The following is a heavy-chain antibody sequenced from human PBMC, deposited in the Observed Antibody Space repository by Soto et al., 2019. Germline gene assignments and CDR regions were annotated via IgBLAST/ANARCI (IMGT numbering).Heavy chain of an antibody. V-gene: IGHV3-53*01. CDR3: ARVPSRTSHYFDY. Sequence: GGSLRLSCAASGFTVSSNYMSWVRQAPGKGLEWVSVIYSGGSTYYADSVKGRFTISRDNSKNTLYLQMNSLRAEDTAVYYCARVPSRTSHYFDYWGHGTLVTVSS. CDR2: IYSGGST. D-gene: IGHD3-3*01. J-gene: IGHJ4*01. CDR1: GFTVSSNY.